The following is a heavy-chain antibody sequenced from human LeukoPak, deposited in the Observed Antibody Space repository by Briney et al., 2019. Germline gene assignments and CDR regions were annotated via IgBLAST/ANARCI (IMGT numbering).Heavy chain of an antibody. Sequence: GGSLGLSCAGSGFTFSLYNMHWVRQAPGKGLEWVALISFGGSPTYYADSVRGRFTISRDNSKNTLFLQMSSLKAEDTAVYFCAREGASNGYQYGMDVWGQGTTVSVSS. J-gene: IGHJ6*02. D-gene: IGHD5-12*01. V-gene: IGHV3-30*04. CDR3: AREGASNGYQYGMDV. CDR2: ISFGGSPT. CDR1: GFTFSLYN.